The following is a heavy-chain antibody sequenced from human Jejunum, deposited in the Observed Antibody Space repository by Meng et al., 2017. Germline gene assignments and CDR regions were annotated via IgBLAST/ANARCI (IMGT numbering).Heavy chain of an antibody. CDR1: GGSGSRAGYQ. Sequence: QVQLQESGPGLVRPAQNSSLICTVSGGSGSRAGYQWGWIRQPPGKGLEWIGYASTNYNPSLKSRVTISLDTSRNQFSLSLSSVTAADTAVYYCARDHMGSLDYWGQGILVTVSS. D-gene: IGHD1-26*01. J-gene: IGHJ4*02. CDR2: AST. CDR3: ARDHMGSLDY. V-gene: IGHV4-61*08.